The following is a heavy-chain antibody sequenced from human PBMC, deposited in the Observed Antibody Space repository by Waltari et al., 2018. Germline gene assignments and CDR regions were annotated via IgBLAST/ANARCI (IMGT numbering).Heavy chain of an antibody. V-gene: IGHV3-7*03. CDR1: GFIFTNYW. Sequence: EVNLVESGGGLVQPGGSLRLSCAASGFIFTNYWMSWVRQAPGKRPEWVADIMKDGGYKVHLESVEGRFTISRDSSKNTLYLQMNSLRAEDTAVYYCARDSTDGGLYFLHWGQGTLVTVSS. CDR2: IMKDGGYK. J-gene: IGHJ1*01. D-gene: IGHD3-16*01. CDR3: ARDSTDGGLYFLH.